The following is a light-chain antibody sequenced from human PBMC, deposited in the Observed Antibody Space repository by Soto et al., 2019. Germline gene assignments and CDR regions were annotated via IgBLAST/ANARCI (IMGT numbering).Light chain of an antibody. CDR1: SSDVGAYKY. V-gene: IGLV2-8*01. J-gene: IGLJ2*01. CDR2: EVT. CDR3: PSYVANDIWG. Sequence: QSALTQPPSASGSPGQSVTISCTGTSSDVGAYKYVSWYQQYPGKAPKLMIYEVTKRPSGVPDRFSGPKSGNTASLTVSGLQAEDGAVNNAPSYVANDIWGFAGGT.